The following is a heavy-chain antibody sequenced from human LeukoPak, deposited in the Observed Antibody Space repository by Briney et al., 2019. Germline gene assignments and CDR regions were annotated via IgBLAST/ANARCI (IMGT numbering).Heavy chain of an antibody. CDR3: ARHISGGATLD. CDR1: GGSFSGYY. Sequence: PSETLSLTCAVYGGSFSGYYWSWIRQPPGKGLGWIGEINHSGSTNYNPSLKSRVTISVDTSKNQFSLRLSSVTAADTAVYYCARHISGGATLDWGQGTLVTVSS. D-gene: IGHD2-15*01. J-gene: IGHJ4*02. CDR2: INHSGST. V-gene: IGHV4-34*01.